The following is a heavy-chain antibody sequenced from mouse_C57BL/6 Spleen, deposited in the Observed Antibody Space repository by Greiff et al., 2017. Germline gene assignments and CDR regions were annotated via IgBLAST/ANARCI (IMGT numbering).Heavy chain of an antibody. CDR1: GFTFSDYG. V-gene: IGHV5-17*01. D-gene: IGHD2-2*01. J-gene: IGHJ4*01. CDR2: ISSGSSTI. CDR3: ARGAMVTGAMDY. Sequence: DVQLVESGGGLVKPGGSLKLSCAASGFTFSDYGMHWVRQAPEKGLEWVAYISSGSSTIYYADTVKGRFTISRDNAKNTLFLQMTSLRSEDTAMYYCARGAMVTGAMDYWGQGTSVTVSS.